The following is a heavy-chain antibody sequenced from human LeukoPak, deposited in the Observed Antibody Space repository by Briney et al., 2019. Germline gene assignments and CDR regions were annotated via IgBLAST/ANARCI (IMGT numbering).Heavy chain of an antibody. J-gene: IGHJ6*03. Sequence: PSQTLSLTCTVSGGSISSGDYYWSWIRQPPGKGLEWIGSIYYSGSTYYNPSLKSRVTISVDTSKNQFSLKLSSVTAADTAVYYCARVDSKGYSYGFYYYYYMDVWGKGTTVTVSS. CDR3: ARVDSKGYSYGFYYYYYMDV. V-gene: IGHV4-39*01. CDR1: GGSISSGDYY. D-gene: IGHD5-18*01. CDR2: IYYSGST.